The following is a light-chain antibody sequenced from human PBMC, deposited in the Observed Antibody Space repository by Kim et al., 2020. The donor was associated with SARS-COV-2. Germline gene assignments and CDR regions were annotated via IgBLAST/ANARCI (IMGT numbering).Light chain of an antibody. CDR2: DAS. V-gene: IGKV3-20*01. Sequence: LSPGERATLSCRASESLSSSYLTWYQQRPGQAPRLLIYDASRRATGIPDRFSGSGSGTEFTLTISRLEPEDVAVYYCQQCGISPYTFGQGTKLEI. J-gene: IGKJ2*01. CDR1: ESLSSSY. CDR3: QQCGISPYT.